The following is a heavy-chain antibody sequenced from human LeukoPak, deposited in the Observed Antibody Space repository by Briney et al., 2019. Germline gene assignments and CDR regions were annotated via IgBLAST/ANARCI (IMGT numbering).Heavy chain of an antibody. J-gene: IGHJ4*02. CDR3: ARGGRGIAARHDY. CDR1: GGSFSGYY. CDR2: INHSGST. Sequence: SETLSLTCAVYGGSFSGYYWSWIRQPPGKGLEWIGEINHSGSTNYNSSLKSRVTISVDTSKNQFSLKLSSVTAADTAVYYCARGGRGIAARHDYWGQGTLVTVSS. D-gene: IGHD6-6*01. V-gene: IGHV4-34*01.